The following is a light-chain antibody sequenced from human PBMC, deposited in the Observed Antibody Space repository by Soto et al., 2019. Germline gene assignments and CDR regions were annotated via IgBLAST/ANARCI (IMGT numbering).Light chain of an antibody. V-gene: IGKV1-9*01. CDR2: AAS. CDR1: QGISIY. CDR3: QQLNSYLSIT. Sequence: IQLTQSPSSLSASVGDRVTITCRASQGISIYLARYQQKQGKAPKLLIYAASTLQSGVPSRFSGSGSGTDFTLTISSLQPEDFATYYCQQLNSYLSITFGQGTRLEIK. J-gene: IGKJ5*01.